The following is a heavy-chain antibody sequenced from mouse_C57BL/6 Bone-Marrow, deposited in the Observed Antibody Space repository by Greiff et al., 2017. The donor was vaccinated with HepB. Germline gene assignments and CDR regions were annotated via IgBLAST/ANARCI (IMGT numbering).Heavy chain of an antibody. J-gene: IGHJ3*01. CDR2: ISDGGSYT. D-gene: IGHD1-1*02. Sequence: EVQRVESGGGLVKPGGSLKLSCAASGFTFSSYAMSWVRQTPEKRLEWVATISDGGSYTYYPDNVKGRFTISRDNAKNNLYLQMSHLKSEDTAMYYCAREGDMGLFAYWGQGTLVTVSA. V-gene: IGHV5-4*01. CDR1: GFTFSSYA. CDR3: AREGDMGLFAY.